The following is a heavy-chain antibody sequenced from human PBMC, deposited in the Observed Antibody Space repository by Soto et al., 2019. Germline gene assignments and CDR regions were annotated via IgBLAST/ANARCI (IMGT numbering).Heavy chain of an antibody. CDR1: GDSVSSNSAG. Sequence: PSQTLSLTCVISGDSVSSNSAGLNLIMQPPSRGLEWLGRTYYKSKWHNDYALSVKSRITINPDTSKNQFSLHLYSVTPEDTAVYYCTGITWFRGMDVWGQGTPVTV. D-gene: IGHD3-10*01. CDR3: TGITWFRGMDV. CDR2: TYYKSKWHN. V-gene: IGHV6-1*01. J-gene: IGHJ6*02.